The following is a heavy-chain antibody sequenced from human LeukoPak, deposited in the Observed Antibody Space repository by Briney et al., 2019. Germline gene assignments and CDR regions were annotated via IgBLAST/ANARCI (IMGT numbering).Heavy chain of an antibody. V-gene: IGHV3-30*02. CDR2: TPYHGVSR. D-gene: IGHD4-17*01. CDR3: AKDRHGDYTSDY. J-gene: IGHJ4*02. Sequence: TGGSLRLSGAASGFIFGSYGMHWVRQAPGKGLEWVAFTPYHGVSRYYTESVKGRFTISRDNSKSTLYLQMNSLRIEDTAVYYCAKDRHGDYTSDYWGQGTLVIVSS. CDR1: GFIFGSYG.